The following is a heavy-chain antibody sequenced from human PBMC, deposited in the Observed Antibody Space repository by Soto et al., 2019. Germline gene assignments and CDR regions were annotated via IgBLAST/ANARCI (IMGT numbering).Heavy chain of an antibody. CDR2: IYSSGNT. Sequence: QVQLQESGPGLVKPSETLSLICTVSGGSIRNYFWTWIRQPAGKGLEWIGRIYSSGNTVYNASLKSRVTMSIGMSKNQFSLKLSSMTAADTAVYYCVRDVESPGISGSWGAFDIWGQGTVVTVSS. CDR3: VRDVESPGISGSWGAFDI. V-gene: IGHV4-4*07. CDR1: GGSIRNYF. J-gene: IGHJ3*02. D-gene: IGHD1-20*01.